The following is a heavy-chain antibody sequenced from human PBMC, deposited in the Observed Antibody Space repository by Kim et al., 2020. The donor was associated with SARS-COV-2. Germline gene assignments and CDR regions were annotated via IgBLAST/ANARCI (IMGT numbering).Heavy chain of an antibody. D-gene: IGHD5-18*01. V-gene: IGHV3-15*01. CDR2: IKSKVHGGTS. J-gene: IGHJ3*02. CDR3: TTEGYIYGHHGVEN. Sequence: GGSLRLSCAASGFTFRNAWMSRVRQAPGKGLEWVGRIKSKVHGGTSVYAAPVTGRFTISRDDSKNTLFLYMNRLKTDDTAKYFCTTEGYIYGHHGVENWGQVTMVTVSS. CDR1: GFTFRNAW.